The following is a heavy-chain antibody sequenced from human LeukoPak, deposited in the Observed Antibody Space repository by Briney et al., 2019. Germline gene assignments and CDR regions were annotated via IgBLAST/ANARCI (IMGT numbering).Heavy chain of an antibody. J-gene: IGHJ3*02. CDR3: AKDLEARYGDYPAAFDI. Sequence: GGFLRLSCAASGFTFSSYGMHWVRQAPGKGLEWVAVISYDGSNKYYADSVKGRFTISRDNSKNTLYLQMNSLRAEDTAVYYCAKDLEARYGDYPAAFDIWGQGTMVTVSS. CDR2: ISYDGSNK. D-gene: IGHD4-17*01. CDR1: GFTFSSYG. V-gene: IGHV3-30*18.